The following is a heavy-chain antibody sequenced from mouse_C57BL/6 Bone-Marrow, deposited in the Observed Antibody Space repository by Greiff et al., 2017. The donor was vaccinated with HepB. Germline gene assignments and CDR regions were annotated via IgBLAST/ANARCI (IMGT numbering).Heavy chain of an antibody. J-gene: IGHJ4*01. CDR1: GFNIKDYY. Sequence: VQLQQSGAELVKPGASVKLSCTASGFNIKDYYMHWVKQRTEQGLEWIGRIDPEDGETKYAQKFQGKATITADTSSNTAYLQLSSLTSEDTAVYYGAGGGNAYAMDYWGQGTSVTVSS. V-gene: IGHV14-2*01. CDR2: IDPEDGET. CDR3: AGGGNAYAMDY. D-gene: IGHD2-1*01.